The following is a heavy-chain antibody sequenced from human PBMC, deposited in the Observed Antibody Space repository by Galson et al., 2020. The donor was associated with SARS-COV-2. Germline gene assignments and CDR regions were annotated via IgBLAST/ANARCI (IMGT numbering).Heavy chain of an antibody. J-gene: IGHJ4*02. CDR1: GFTFSSYA. D-gene: IGHD6-19*01. Sequence: GGSLRLSCAASGFTFSSYAMHWVRQAPGKGLEWVAVISYDGSNKYYADSVKGRFTISRDNSKNTLYLQMNSLRAEDTAVYYCARSRSSGWHLHRILDYWGQGTLVTVSS. CDR2: ISYDGSNK. CDR3: ARSRSSGWHLHRILDY. V-gene: IGHV3-30-3*01.